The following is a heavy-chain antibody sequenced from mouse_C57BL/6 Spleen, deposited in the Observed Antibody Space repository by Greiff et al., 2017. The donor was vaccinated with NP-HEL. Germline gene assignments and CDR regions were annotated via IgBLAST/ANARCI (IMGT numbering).Heavy chain of an antibody. J-gene: IGHJ4*01. Sequence: QVQLQQPGAELVKPGASVKLSCKASGYTFTSYWMHWVKQRPGQGLEWIGMIHPNSGSTNYNEKFKSKATLTVDKSSSTAYMQLSSLTSEDSAVYYCARSHYYGSSFYYAMDYWGQGTSVTVSS. CDR2: IHPNSGST. V-gene: IGHV1-64*01. CDR3: ARSHYYGSSFYYAMDY. CDR1: GYTFTSYW. D-gene: IGHD1-1*01.